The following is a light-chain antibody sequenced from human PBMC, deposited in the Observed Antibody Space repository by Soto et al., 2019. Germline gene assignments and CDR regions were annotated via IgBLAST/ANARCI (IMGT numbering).Light chain of an antibody. CDR2: GAS. Sequence: EIVMTQSPATLSVSPGEGATLSCRASQSVSSKLAWYQQKPRPPPRLLIYGASTRATGIPARFSGSGSGTDFTLIISRLQSEDSAVYYCQQYNSWLWTFGQGTKVDNK. J-gene: IGKJ1*01. CDR3: QQYNSWLWT. CDR1: QSVSSK. V-gene: IGKV3D-15*01.